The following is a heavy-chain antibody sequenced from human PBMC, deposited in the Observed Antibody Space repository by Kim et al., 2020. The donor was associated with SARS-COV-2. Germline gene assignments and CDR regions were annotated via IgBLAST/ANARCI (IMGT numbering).Heavy chain of an antibody. Sequence: GGSLRLSCAASGFTFSSYDMTWVRQAPGKGLEWVSAIGPAGDTYYSGSAKGRFTISRENDTNSLYLQLNSLRAADTAVYYCARAHGACGVLGHYMLVCG. CDR1: GFTFSSYD. CDR3: ARAHGACGVLGHYMLV. V-gene: IGHV3-13*01. J-gene: IGHJ6*03. D-gene: IGHD3-16*01. CDR2: IGPAGDT.